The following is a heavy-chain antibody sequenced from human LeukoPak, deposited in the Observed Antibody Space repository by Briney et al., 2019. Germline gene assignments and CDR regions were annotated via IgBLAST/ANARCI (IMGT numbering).Heavy chain of an antibody. J-gene: IGHJ4*02. Sequence: GASVKVSCKASGYTFTGYYMHWVRQAPGQGLEWMGWINPNSGDTKYAQKFQDWVTMTRDTSIRTAYVELRRLRSDDMAVYYCARAAKEQWLIGTLDYWGQGTLVTVSS. V-gene: IGHV1-2*04. CDR1: GYTFTGYY. CDR2: INPNSGDT. CDR3: ARAAKEQWLIGTLDY. D-gene: IGHD6-19*01.